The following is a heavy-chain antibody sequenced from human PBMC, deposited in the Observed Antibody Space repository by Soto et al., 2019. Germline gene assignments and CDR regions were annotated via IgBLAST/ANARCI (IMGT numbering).Heavy chain of an antibody. V-gene: IGHV4-59*08. CDR1: GGSISSYY. CDR2: IYYSGST. J-gene: IGHJ4*02. D-gene: IGHD5-12*01. Sequence: QVQLQESGPGLVKPSETLSLTCTVSGGSISSYYWSWIRQPPGKGLEWIGYIYYSGSTNYNPSLKRRVTISVDTSENQFSLKLSSVTAADTAVYYCARRWGYTFDYWGQGTLVTVSS. CDR3: ARRWGYTFDY.